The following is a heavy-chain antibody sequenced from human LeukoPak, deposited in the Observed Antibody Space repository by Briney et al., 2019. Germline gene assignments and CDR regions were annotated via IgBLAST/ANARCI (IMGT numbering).Heavy chain of an antibody. J-gene: IGHJ4*02. CDR3: AKDLTVTAISVGYFDY. Sequence: GGSLRLSCAASGFTFSSYAMSWVRQAPGKGLEWVSAISGSGGSTYYADSVKGRFTISRDNSKNTLDLQMNSLRAEDTAVYYCAKDLTVTAISVGYFDYWGQGTLVTVSS. V-gene: IGHV3-23*01. D-gene: IGHD2-21*02. CDR2: ISGSGGST. CDR1: GFTFSSYA.